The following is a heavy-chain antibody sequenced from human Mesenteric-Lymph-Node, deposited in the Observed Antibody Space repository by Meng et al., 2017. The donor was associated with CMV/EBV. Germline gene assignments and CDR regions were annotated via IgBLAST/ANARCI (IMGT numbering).Heavy chain of an antibody. CDR2: IYSSGST. D-gene: IGHD2-2*01. CDR3: ARGGLGYCSSTSCQKYYYFDY. V-gene: IGHV4-31*02. J-gene: IGHJ4*02. CDR1: GYC. Sequence: GYCQSWSRQHPGKGLELIGYIYSSGSTYYNPSLKSRVTISVDTSKNQFSLKLSSVTAAETAVYYCARGGLGYCSSTSCQKYYYFDYWGQGTLVTVSS.